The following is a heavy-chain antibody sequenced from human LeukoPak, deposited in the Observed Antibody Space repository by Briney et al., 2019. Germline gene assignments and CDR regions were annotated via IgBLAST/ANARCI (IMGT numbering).Heavy chain of an antibody. Sequence: GGSLRLSCAASGFTFTTYGMNWVRQAPGKGLEWVSSISGSGSHTYYADSVKGRLTTSRDNAKNSLYLQMNSLRAEDTAVYYCASQVHYYGSGSYYNSYDAFDIWGQGTMVTVSS. D-gene: IGHD3-10*01. V-gene: IGHV3-21*04. CDR2: ISGSGSHT. CDR3: ASQVHYYGSGSYYNSYDAFDI. CDR1: GFTFTTYG. J-gene: IGHJ3*02.